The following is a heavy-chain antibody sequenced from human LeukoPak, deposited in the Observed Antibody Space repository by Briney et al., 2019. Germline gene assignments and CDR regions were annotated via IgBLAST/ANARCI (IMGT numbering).Heavy chain of an antibody. Sequence: PSETLSLTCTVSGGSISSYYWSWIRQPPGKGLEWIGYIYYSGSTNYNPSLKSRVTISVDTSKNQFSLKLSPVTAADTAVYYCATFVSSLYYFDYWGQGTLVTVSS. J-gene: IGHJ4*02. CDR1: GGSISSYY. D-gene: IGHD6-6*01. CDR3: ATFVSSLYYFDY. CDR2: IYYSGST. V-gene: IGHV4-59*08.